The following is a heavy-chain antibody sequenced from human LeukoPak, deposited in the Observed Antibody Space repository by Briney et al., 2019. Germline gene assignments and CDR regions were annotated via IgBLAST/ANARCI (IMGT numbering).Heavy chain of an antibody. V-gene: IGHV4-38-2*02. D-gene: IGHD1-7*01. CDR3: ARGGNWNYVSGWFDL. J-gene: IGHJ5*02. Sequence: SETLSLTCTVSGYSISSGYYWGWIRQPPGKGLEWIGSIYHSGSTYYNPSLKSRVTISVDTSKNQFSLKLSSVTAADTAVYYSARGGNWNYVSGWFDLWGQGTLVTVSS. CDR2: IYHSGST. CDR1: GYSISSGYY.